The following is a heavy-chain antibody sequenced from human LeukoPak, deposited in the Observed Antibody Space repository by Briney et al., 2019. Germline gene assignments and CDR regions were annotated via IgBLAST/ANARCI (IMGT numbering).Heavy chain of an antibody. CDR1: GYTFTSYG. J-gene: IGHJ6*02. CDR2: ISAYNGNT. CDR3: ARDTLLWFGELPPSPPYYYYGMDV. V-gene: IGHV1-18*01. D-gene: IGHD3-10*01. Sequence: ASVKVSCKASGYTFTSYGISWVRQAPGQGLEWMGWISAYNGNTNYAQKLQGRVTMTTDTSTSTAYMELRSLRSGDTAVYYCARDTLLWFGELPPSPPYYYYGMDVWGQGTTVTVSS.